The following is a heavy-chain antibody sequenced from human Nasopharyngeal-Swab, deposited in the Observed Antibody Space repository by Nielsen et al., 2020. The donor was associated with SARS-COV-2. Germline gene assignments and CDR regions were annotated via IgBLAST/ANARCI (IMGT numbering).Heavy chain of an antibody. V-gene: IGHV1-18*01. J-gene: IGHJ4*02. D-gene: IGHD6-13*01. CDR3: AKVRGGYSSSWYDY. Sequence: WGRQPPGQGLEWMGWISAYNGNTNYAQKLQGRVTMTTDTSTSTAYMELRSLRSDDTAVYYCAKVRGGYSSSWYDYWGQGTLVTVSS. CDR2: ISAYNGNT.